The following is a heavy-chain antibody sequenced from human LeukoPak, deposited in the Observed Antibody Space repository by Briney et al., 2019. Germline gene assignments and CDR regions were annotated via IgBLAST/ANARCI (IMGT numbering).Heavy chain of an antibody. V-gene: IGHV3-74*01. D-gene: IGHD6-19*01. J-gene: IGHJ4*02. Sequence: GGSLRLSCAASGLTFSSHWMHWVRQAPGKGLVWVSRITNDGSSTTYADSVKGRFTISRDNSKNTLYLQMNSLRAEDTAVYYCARFRAVAGTFDYWGQGTLVTVSS. CDR1: GLTFSSHW. CDR3: ARFRAVAGTFDY. CDR2: ITNDGSST.